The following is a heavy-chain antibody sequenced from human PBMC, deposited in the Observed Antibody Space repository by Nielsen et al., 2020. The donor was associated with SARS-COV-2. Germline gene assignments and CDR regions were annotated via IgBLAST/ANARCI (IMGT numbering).Heavy chain of an antibody. CDR1: GFTFSNAW. Sequence: GGSLKISCAASGFTFSNAWMSWVRQAPGKGLEWVGRIKSKTDGGTTDYAAPVKGRFTISRDNAKNTLYLQMNSLRAEDTAVYYCARDRPDGSYGVDYWGQGTLVTVSS. CDR3: ARDRPDGSYGVDY. V-gene: IGHV3-15*05. J-gene: IGHJ4*02. CDR2: IKSKTDGGTT. D-gene: IGHD1-26*01.